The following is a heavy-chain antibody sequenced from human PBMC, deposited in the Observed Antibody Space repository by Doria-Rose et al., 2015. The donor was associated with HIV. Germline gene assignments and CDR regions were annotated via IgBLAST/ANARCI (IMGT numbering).Heavy chain of an antibody. Sequence: QVTLKESGPVLVKPTETLTLTCTVSGVSLSSPGMGASWIRQPPGKALEWLANIFSDDERSYKTSLKSRLTISRGTSKSQVALTMTDMDPVDTATYYCARIKSSRWYHKYYFDFWGQGTLVIVSA. J-gene: IGHJ4*02. V-gene: IGHV2-26*01. D-gene: IGHD6-13*01. CDR3: ARIKSSRWYHKYYFDF. CDR1: GVSLSSPGMG. CDR2: IFSDDER.